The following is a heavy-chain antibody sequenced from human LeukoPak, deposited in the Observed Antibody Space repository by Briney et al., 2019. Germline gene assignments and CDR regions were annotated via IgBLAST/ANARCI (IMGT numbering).Heavy chain of an antibody. J-gene: IGHJ4*02. Sequence: ASVKVSCKASGYTFTSYGISWVRQPPGQGLEWMGWISAYNGNTNYVQKFRGRVTMTTDTSTSTAYMELRSLRSDDTAVYYCARDQAFVRGDLDYWGQGTLVTVSS. CDR1: GYTFTSYG. V-gene: IGHV1-18*04. CDR3: ARDQAFVRGDLDY. CDR2: ISAYNGNT. D-gene: IGHD3-10*01.